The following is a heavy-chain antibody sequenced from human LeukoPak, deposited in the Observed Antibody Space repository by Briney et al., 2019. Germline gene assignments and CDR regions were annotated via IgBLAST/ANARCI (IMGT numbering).Heavy chain of an antibody. Sequence: GASVKVSCKASGGTFSSYAISWVRQAPGQGLEWMGRIIPILGIANYAQKFQGRVTITADKSTSTAYMELSSLRSEDTAVYYCARMDSSETNWFDPWGQGTLVTVSS. D-gene: IGHD3-22*01. CDR1: GGTFSSYA. CDR3: ARMDSSETNWFDP. CDR2: IIPILGIA. J-gene: IGHJ5*02. V-gene: IGHV1-69*04.